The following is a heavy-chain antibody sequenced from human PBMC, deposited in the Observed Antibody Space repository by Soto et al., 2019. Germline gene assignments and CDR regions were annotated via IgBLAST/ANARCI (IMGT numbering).Heavy chain of an antibody. J-gene: IGHJ6*02. Sequence: GGFRRRSCAASGFTFSSYVMHWVGQAPGKGLGWVAVISYDGSNKYYADSVKGRFTISRDNPKNTLYLQMNSLRAEDTAVYYCARSGGYCSSTSCYWLYYYGMDVWGQGTTVTVSS. V-gene: IGHV3-30*03. CDR3: ARSGGYCSSTSCYWLYYYGMDV. CDR1: GFTFSSYV. CDR2: ISYDGSNK. D-gene: IGHD2-2*01.